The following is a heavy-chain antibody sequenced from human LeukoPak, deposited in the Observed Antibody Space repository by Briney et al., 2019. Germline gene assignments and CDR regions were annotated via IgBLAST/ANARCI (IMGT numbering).Heavy chain of an antibody. CDR2: IKQDGSEK. CDR1: GFTFSSYW. CDR3: ARELVIDLGCSGGSCYSFDY. Sequence: PGGSLRLSCAASGFTFSSYWMSWVRQAPGKGLEWVANIKQDGSEKYYVDSVKGRFTISRDNAKNSLYLQMNSLRAEDTAVYYCARELVIDLGCSGGSCYSFDYWGQGTLVTVSS. V-gene: IGHV3-7*01. D-gene: IGHD2-15*01. J-gene: IGHJ4*02.